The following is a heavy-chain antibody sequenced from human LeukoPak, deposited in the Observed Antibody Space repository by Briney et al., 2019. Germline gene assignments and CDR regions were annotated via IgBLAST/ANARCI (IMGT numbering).Heavy chain of an antibody. CDR3: ARGRTMQRY. Sequence: SETLTLTCTVSGGSVSTNYWTWIRQPPGKGLEWIGNIYYSGSTNYNPSVKSRVTISVDTSKNQFSLNLSSVTAADTAVYYCARGRTMQRYWGQGTLVTVSS. CDR2: IYYSGST. CDR1: GGSVSTNY. D-gene: IGHD6-25*01. V-gene: IGHV4-59*02. J-gene: IGHJ4*02.